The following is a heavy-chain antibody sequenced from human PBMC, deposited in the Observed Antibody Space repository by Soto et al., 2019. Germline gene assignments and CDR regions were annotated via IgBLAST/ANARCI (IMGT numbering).Heavy chain of an antibody. J-gene: IGHJ5*02. D-gene: IGHD2-2*01. Sequence: GASVKVSWKASGGSFSSYAISWVRQAPGQGLEWMGGIIPIFGTANYAQKFQGRVTITADESTSTAYMELSSLRSEDTAVYYCARVEIPANAISRNWFDPWGQGTLVTVSS. CDR2: IIPIFGTA. V-gene: IGHV1-69*13. CDR1: GGSFSSYA. CDR3: ARVEIPANAISRNWFDP.